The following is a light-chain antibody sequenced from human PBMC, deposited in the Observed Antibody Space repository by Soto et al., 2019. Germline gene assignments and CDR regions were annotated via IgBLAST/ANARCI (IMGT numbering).Light chain of an antibody. V-gene: IGLV2-14*03. CDR1: SSDVGNNNY. J-gene: IGLJ1*01. CDR3: SSFTGSSYV. CDR2: DVT. Sequence: QSVRIQPASVSGSHGQSITISCTGTSSDVGNNNYVSWYQHNPGRAPKVMICDVTNRPSGVSNRFSGSKSGNTASLTISGLQAEDEAYYYCSSFTGSSYVFGTGTKVTFL.